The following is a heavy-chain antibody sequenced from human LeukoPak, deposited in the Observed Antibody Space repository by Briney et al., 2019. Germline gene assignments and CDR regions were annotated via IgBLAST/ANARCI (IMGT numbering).Heavy chain of an antibody. CDR1: GGSFSGYY. D-gene: IGHD5-18*01. CDR3: ARARYGSFDY. V-gene: IGHV4-34*01. J-gene: IGHJ4*02. Sequence: SETLSLTCAVYGGSFSGYYWSWIRQPPGKGLEWIGEINHSGSTNYNPSLKSRVTISVDTSKNQFSLKLSSVTAADTAVYYCARARYGSFDYWGQGTLVTVSS. CDR2: INHSGST.